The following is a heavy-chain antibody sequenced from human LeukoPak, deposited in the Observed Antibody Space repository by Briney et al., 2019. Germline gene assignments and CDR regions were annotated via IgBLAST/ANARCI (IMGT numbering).Heavy chain of an antibody. CDR1: GFTVSSNY. CDR3: ARESSGRNRFPNYYYYMDV. J-gene: IGHJ6*03. Sequence: GGSLRLSCAASGFTVSSNYMSWVRQAPGKGLEWVSVIYSGGSTYYADSVKGRFTISRDNSKNTLYLLMNSLRAEDTAVYYCARESSGRNRFPNYYYYMDVWGKGTTVTISS. V-gene: IGHV3-53*01. CDR2: IYSGGST. D-gene: IGHD6-19*01.